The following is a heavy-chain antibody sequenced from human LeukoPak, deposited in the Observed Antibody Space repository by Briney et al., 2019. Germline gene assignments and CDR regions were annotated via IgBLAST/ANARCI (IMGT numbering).Heavy chain of an antibody. V-gene: IGHV1-2*02. CDR2: INPNSGGT. CDR1: GYTFTDYY. CDR3: ARQLMTGYYRLDY. J-gene: IGHJ4*02. D-gene: IGHD3-9*01. Sequence: ASVKVSCKASGYTFTDYYMHWVRQAPGQGLEWMGWINPNSGGTNYAQKFQGRVTMTRDTSISTAYMELSRLRSDDTAVYYWARQLMTGYYRLDYWGQGTLVTVSS.